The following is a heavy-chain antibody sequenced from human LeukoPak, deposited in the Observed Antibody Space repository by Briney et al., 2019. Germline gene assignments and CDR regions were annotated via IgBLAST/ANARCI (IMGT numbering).Heavy chain of an antibody. CDR1: GYSISSGYY. CDR3: ARLRAMAGHRGGFDF. D-gene: IGHD6-19*01. CDR2: VYYTGNT. V-gene: IGHV4-38-2*02. Sequence: SETLSLTCTVSGYSISSGYYWDWIRQPPGKGLEWIGTVYYTGNTYYNPSLKSRVAISVDTSKNQFSLQLTSMTAADTAVYYCARLRAMAGHRGGFDFWGRGTMVTVPS. J-gene: IGHJ3*01.